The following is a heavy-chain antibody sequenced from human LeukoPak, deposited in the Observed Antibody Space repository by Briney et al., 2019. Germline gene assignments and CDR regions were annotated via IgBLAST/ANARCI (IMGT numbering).Heavy chain of an antibody. CDR3: AKLSSEGLLWFGGDYFDY. CDR2: ISGSGGST. CDR1: GFTFSSYA. J-gene: IGHJ4*02. V-gene: IGHV3-23*01. D-gene: IGHD3-10*01. Sequence: GGSLRLSCAASGFTFSSYAMSWVRQAPGKGLEWVSAISGSGGSTYYADSVKGRFTISRDNSKNTLYLQMNSLRAEDTAVYYCAKLSSEGLLWFGGDYFDYWGQGTLVPVSS.